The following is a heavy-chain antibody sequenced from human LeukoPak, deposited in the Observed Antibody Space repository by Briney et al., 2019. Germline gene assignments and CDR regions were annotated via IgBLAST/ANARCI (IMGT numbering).Heavy chain of an antibody. CDR3: AKGYSYGRFDY. CDR2: IKQDGSEK. Sequence: GGSLRLSCAASGFTFRSYWMSWVRQAPGKGLEWVANIKQDGSEKYYVDSVKGRFTISRDNAKNSLYLQMNSLRAEDTAVYYCAKGYSYGRFDYWGQGTLVTVSS. V-gene: IGHV3-7*03. CDR1: GFTFRSYW. D-gene: IGHD5-18*01. J-gene: IGHJ4*02.